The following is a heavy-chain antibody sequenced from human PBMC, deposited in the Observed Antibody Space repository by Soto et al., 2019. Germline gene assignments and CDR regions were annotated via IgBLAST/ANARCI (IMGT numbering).Heavy chain of an antibody. V-gene: IGHV4-61*01. CDR1: GSSVSSASYY. D-gene: IGHD6-19*01. CDR3: ARDRNRGSGWTKVFKY. J-gene: IGHJ4*02. Sequence: SETLSLTCTVSGSSVSSASYYWSWIRQPAGKGLEGIGYIYYGGTTYYNPSLKGRVTISVETSKNQFSLMLSAVTAADTAVYYRARDRNRGSGWTKVFKYGGQGTLVTVSS. CDR2: IYYGGTT.